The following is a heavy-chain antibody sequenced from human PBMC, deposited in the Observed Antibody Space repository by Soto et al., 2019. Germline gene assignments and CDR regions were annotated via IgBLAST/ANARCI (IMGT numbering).Heavy chain of an antibody. V-gene: IGHV4-61*01. CDR1: GGSVSSANSY. J-gene: IGHJ3*02. CDR3: ARGEVYYYDSSGYYRANDAFDI. D-gene: IGHD3-22*01. Sequence: SETLSLTCTVSGGSVSSANSYWTWIRQTPGKGLEWIGYFRSGGGTSYNPSLKSRVAISADTSTEQFSLRLSSVTAADTAVYYCARGEVYYYDSSGYYRANDAFDIWGQGTMVTVSS. CDR2: FRSGGGT.